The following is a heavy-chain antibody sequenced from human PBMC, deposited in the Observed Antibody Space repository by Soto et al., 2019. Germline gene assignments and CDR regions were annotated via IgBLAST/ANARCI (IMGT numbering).Heavy chain of an antibody. V-gene: IGHV4-34*01. D-gene: IGHD3-16*02. CDR2: INHSGST. CDR1: GGSFSGYY. Sequence: SETLSLTCAVYGGSFSGYYWSWIRQPPGKGLEWIGEINHSGSTNYNPSLKSRVTISVDTSKNQFSLKLSSVTAADTAAYYCARVVPSYYDYVWGSYRYPFDYWGQGTLVTVSS. CDR3: ARVVPSYYDYVWGSYRYPFDY. J-gene: IGHJ4*02.